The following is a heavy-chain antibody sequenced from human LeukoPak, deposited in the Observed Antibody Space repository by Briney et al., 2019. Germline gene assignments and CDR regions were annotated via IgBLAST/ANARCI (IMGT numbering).Heavy chain of an antibody. CDR1: GYTFTGYY. V-gene: IGHV1-2*02. D-gene: IGHD5-18*01. Sequence: GASVKVSCKASGYTFTGYYMHWVRHAPGQGLEWMGWINPNSGGTNYAQKFQGRVTMTRDTSISTAYMELSRLRSDDTAVYYCAREDGGYSYGYLYYFDYWGQGTLVTVSS. CDR2: INPNSGGT. CDR3: AREDGGYSYGYLYYFDY. J-gene: IGHJ4*02.